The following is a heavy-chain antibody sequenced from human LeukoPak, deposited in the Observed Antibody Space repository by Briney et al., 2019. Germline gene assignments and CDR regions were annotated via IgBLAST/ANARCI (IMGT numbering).Heavy chain of an antibody. Sequence: AGGSLRLSCAASGFTFRSYAMNWVRQAPGKGLEWVSAISGSGGSTHYADSVKGRFTISRDNSKNTLYVLMNSLRADDTAVYYCVTPLWFGELWGAFDYWGQGALVTVSS. CDR1: GFTFRSYA. CDR2: ISGSGGST. D-gene: IGHD3-10*01. CDR3: VTPLWFGELWGAFDY. J-gene: IGHJ4*02. V-gene: IGHV3-23*01.